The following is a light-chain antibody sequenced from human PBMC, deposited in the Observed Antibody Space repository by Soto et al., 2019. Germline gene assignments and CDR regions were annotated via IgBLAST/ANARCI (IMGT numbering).Light chain of an antibody. V-gene: IGLV3-21*02. CDR1: NIESKS. J-gene: IGLJ1*01. CDR3: RMWDSFLDLHV. CDR2: ADD. Sequence: SYELTQPPSVSVAPGQTARIMCGGNNIESKSVHWYQQKAGQAPVLVVYADDDRPSGIPERFSGSNSGNTATLTITRVEAGDQADYFCRMWDSFLDLHVFVSGSKVTVL.